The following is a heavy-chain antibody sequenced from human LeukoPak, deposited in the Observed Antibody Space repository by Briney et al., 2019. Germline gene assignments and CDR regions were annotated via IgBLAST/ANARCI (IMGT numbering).Heavy chain of an antibody. CDR1: GFTFSSYA. Sequence: GGSLRLSCAASGFTFSSYAMSWVRQAPGKGLEWVSGISGSGDNTYYADSVKGRFTISRDNSKNTLDVQVNSLGTEDTAAYYCAKGSYYDSSGSFYFDYWGQGTLVTVSS. CDR2: ISGSGDNT. CDR3: AKGSYYDSSGSFYFDY. V-gene: IGHV3-23*01. J-gene: IGHJ4*02. D-gene: IGHD3-22*01.